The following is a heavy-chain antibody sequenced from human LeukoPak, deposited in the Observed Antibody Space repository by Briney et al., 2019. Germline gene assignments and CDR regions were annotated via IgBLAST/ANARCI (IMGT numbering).Heavy chain of an antibody. CDR3: VSSSGAFDI. Sequence: PSETLSLTCAVYGGTFSGYYWSWIRQPPGKRLEWVGESNDSGGTNYNPSLKSRVTISVDTSKNQFSLKLSSVTAADTAVYYCVSSSGAFDIWGQGTMVTVSS. D-gene: IGHD6-6*01. CDR1: GGTFSGYY. J-gene: IGHJ3*02. CDR2: SNDSGGT. V-gene: IGHV4-34*08.